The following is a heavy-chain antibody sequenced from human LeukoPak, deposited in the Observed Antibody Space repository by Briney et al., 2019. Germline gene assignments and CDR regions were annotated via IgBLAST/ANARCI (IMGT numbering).Heavy chain of an antibody. J-gene: IGHJ4*02. V-gene: IGHV3-7*01. D-gene: IGHD6-19*01. Sequence: GGSLRLSCAASGFTFSSYWMSWVRQARGKGLEWVAYIKQDGSEKYYVDSVKGRFTISRDNAKNSLYLQMNSLRAEDTAVYYCASGGYSSGWYYFDYWGQGTLVTVSS. CDR2: IKQDGSEK. CDR3: ASGGYSSGWYYFDY. CDR1: GFTFSSYW.